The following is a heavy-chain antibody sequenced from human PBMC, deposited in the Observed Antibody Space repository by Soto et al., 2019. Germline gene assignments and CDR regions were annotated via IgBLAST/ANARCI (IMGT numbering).Heavy chain of an antibody. CDR3: AKADGEQWLIPHLDN. Sequence: PVGSLRLSCVASGFNFKKFAMAWVRQAPGEGLEWVSGISCCGGSTSYADSVKGRFSTARDDSKNTLSLQMNGLRVEGTAQYFCAKADGEQWLIPHLDNWGQGTLVTVSS. D-gene: IGHD6-19*01. CDR1: GFNFKKFA. V-gene: IGHV3-23*01. J-gene: IGHJ4*02. CDR2: ISCCGGST.